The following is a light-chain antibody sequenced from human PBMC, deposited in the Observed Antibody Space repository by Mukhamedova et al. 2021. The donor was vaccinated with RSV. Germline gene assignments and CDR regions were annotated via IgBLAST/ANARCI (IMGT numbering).Light chain of an antibody. CDR2: EVN. Sequence: IIYEVNNRPSGVSNRFSGSKSGNTASLTVSGLQADDEAEYYCSSYAGRNYVFGTGTKVTVL. J-gene: IGLJ1*01. V-gene: IGLV2-8*01. CDR3: SSYAGRNYV.